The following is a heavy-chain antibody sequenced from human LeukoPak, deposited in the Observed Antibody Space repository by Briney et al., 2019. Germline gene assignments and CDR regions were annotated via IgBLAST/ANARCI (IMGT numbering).Heavy chain of an antibody. CDR1: GGSISSTSHY. D-gene: IGHD2-15*01. Sequence: PSEALSLTCTVSGGSISSTSHYWGWIRQPPGKGLEWIGTIYYSGSTYYNPSLKSRVTISVDTSKNQFSLKLSSVTAADTAVYYCASSPGIVVVVAATQDFDYWGQGTLVTVSS. J-gene: IGHJ4*02. CDR2: IYYSGST. CDR3: ASSPGIVVVVAATQDFDY. V-gene: IGHV4-39*07.